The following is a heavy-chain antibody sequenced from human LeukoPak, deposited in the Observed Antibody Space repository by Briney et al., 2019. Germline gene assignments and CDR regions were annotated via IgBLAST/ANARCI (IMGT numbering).Heavy chain of an antibody. J-gene: IGHJ4*02. D-gene: IGHD3-10*01. Sequence: GGSLRLSCAASGFTFSTYAMSWVRQAPGRGLEWVSGIRGSGGATYYADSVKGRFTISRDNSKNTLYLQMNSLRAEDTAVYYCAKDDLGFGKLGYWGQGTLVTVSS. CDR2: IRGSGGAT. CDR3: AKDDLGFGKLGY. CDR1: GFTFSTYA. V-gene: IGHV3-23*01.